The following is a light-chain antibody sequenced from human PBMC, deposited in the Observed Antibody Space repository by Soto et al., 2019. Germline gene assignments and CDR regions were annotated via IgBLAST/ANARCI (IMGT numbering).Light chain of an antibody. V-gene: IGKV3-15*01. J-gene: IGKJ1*01. Sequence: EVVVTQSPATLSVSPGERATLSCRASHNVRNDLVWYQQKPGQAPRLLIYAASTRATGVPSRFSGSGSGTEFTLTIANLQSEDFAVYYCQQYNNWPPRTFGQGTKVE. CDR3: QQYNNWPPRT. CDR2: AAS. CDR1: HNVRND.